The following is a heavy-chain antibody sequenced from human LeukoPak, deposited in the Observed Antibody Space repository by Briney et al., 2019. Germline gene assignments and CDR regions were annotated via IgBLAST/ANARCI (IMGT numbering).Heavy chain of an antibody. CDR2: INHSGST. J-gene: IGHJ4*02. CDR1: GYSISSGYY. Sequence: PSETLSLTCTVSGYSISSGYYWGWIRQPPGKGLEWIGEINHSGSTNYNPSLKSRVTISVDTSKNQFSLKLSSVTAADTAVYYCARGPGQFWRPPGYSGYDKFGYWGQGTLVTVSS. V-gene: IGHV4-38-2*02. CDR3: ARGPGQFWRPPGYSGYDKFGY. D-gene: IGHD5-12*01.